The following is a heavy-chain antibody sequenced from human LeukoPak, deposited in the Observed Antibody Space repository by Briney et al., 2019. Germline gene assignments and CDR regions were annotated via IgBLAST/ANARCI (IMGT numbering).Heavy chain of an antibody. J-gene: IGHJ4*02. CDR3: AKNTWELLQ. CDR1: GASISSYY. CDR2: IYNSET. D-gene: IGHD1-26*01. Sequence: PSETLSLTCTVSGASISSYYWSWIRQPPGKGLDWIGYIYNSETNYNLSLKSRVTISVDTSKNQFSLKLSSVTAADTAVYYCAKNTWELLQWGQGTLVTVSS. V-gene: IGHV4-59*01.